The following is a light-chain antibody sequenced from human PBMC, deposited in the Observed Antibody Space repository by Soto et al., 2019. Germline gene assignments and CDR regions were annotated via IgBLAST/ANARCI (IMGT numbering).Light chain of an antibody. V-gene: IGKV1-5*03. CDR3: QQYNSYWT. CDR1: QSISSW. J-gene: IGKJ1*01. Sequence: DIQMTQSPSTLSASVGDRVTITCRASQSISSWLAWYQQKPGKAPKLLIYKASSLESGVPSRFSGSGSGTEFTLTISSLQPDDFLTYYCQQYNSYWTFGQGTKVEIK. CDR2: KAS.